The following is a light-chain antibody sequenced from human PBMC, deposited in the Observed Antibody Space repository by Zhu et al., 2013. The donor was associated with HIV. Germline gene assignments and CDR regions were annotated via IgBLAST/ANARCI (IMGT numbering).Light chain of an antibody. Sequence: EIVLTQSPATLSLSPGERATLSCRASQSVSSTYLAWYQQKPGQAPRLLLYDASRRATGIPDRFSGSGSGTDFTLTITGLEPEDFAVYYCQQYGSSPLTFGGGTTMEI. CDR1: QSVSSTY. CDR2: DAS. J-gene: IGKJ4*01. CDR3: QQYGSSPLT. V-gene: IGKV3-20*01.